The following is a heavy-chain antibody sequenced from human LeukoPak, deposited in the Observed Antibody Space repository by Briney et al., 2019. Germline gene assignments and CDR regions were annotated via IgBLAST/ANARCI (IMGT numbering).Heavy chain of an antibody. CDR2: ISNSGNTI. CDR3: SAGEGYYDSSDYYSAWAFNV. V-gene: IGHV3-48*04. Sequence: QTGGSLRLSCAPSGFTFSNYWMHWVRKVPGMGLEWVSYISNSGNTIYYADSVKGRFTISRNNAKNSLYLQMNSLRAEDTAVYYCSAGEGYYDSSDYYSAWAFNVWGQGTMVTVSS. CDR1: GFTFSNYW. J-gene: IGHJ3*01. D-gene: IGHD3-22*01.